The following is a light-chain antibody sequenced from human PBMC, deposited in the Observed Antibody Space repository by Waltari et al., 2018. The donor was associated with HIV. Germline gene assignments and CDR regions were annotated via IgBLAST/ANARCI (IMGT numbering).Light chain of an antibody. CDR3: AAWDDSLSGWV. Sequence: QSVLTQPPSASGPPGQRVTISCSGSTSHIGSNYVYWYRQLPGTAPKLFIYRNKQRPSGVPDRFSGSKSATSASLAISGLRSEDEADYHCAAWDDSLSGWVFGGGTKLTVL. CDR1: TSHIGSNY. J-gene: IGLJ3*02. V-gene: IGLV1-47*01. CDR2: RNK.